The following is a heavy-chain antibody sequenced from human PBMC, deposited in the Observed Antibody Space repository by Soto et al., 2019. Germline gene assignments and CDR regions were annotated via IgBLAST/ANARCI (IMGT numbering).Heavy chain of an antibody. Sequence: GASVKVSCKASGYTFTSYGISWVRQAPGQGLEWMGWISAYNGNTNYAQKLQGRVTMTTDTSTSTAYMELRSLRSDDTAVYYCARGPYCTNGVCYIRHHHNWFDPWGQGTLVTVSS. CDR1: GYTFTSYG. CDR2: ISAYNGNT. D-gene: IGHD2-8*01. CDR3: ARGPYCTNGVCYIRHHHNWFDP. J-gene: IGHJ5*02. V-gene: IGHV1-18*01.